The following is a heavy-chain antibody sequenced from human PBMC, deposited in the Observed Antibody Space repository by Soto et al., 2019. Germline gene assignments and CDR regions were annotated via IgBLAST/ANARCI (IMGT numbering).Heavy chain of an antibody. D-gene: IGHD2-2*02. J-gene: IGHJ6*02. V-gene: IGHV1-69*13. CDR3: ASIYCSSTSCYTDYYYGMDV. CDR2: IIPIFGTA. CDR1: GGTFSSYA. Sequence: GASVKVSCKASGGTFSSYAISWVRQAPGQGLEWMGGIIPIFGTANYAQKFQGRVTITADESTSTAYMELSSLRSEDTAVYYCASIYCSSTSCYTDYYYGMDVWGQGTTVTVSS.